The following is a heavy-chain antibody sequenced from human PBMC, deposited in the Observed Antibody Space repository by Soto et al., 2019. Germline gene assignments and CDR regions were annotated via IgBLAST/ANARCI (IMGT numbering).Heavy chain of an antibody. CDR1: GFSLSTSGEG. CDR2: IYWDDDK. J-gene: IGHJ3*02. CDR3: ARRLRQSGTSWDSGAFDI. D-gene: IGHD1-26*01. V-gene: IGHV2-5*02. Sequence: QITLQESAPVLVRPTETLKLTCTYSGFSLSTSGEGVGWVRQSPGKALEWLAVIYWDDDKRYMPSLKNRLSITKDTSRRQVVLAMTYMLPMDTGTYYCARRLRQSGTSWDSGAFDIWGHGTAVAVS.